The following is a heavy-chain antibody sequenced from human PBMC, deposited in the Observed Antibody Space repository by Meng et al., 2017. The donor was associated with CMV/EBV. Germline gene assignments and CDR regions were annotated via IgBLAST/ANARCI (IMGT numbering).Heavy chain of an antibody. J-gene: IGHJ6*02. CDR1: GFTFSSYA. V-gene: IGHV3-30-3*01. D-gene: IGHD2-2*02. CDR2: ISYDGSNK. Sequence: GGSLRLSCAASGFTFSSYAMHWVRQAPGKGLEWVAVISYDGSNKYYADSVKGRFTISRDNSKNTLYLQMNSLRAEDTAVYYCAGDGVPAAIYYYYGMDVWGQGTTVTVSS. CDR3: AGDGVPAAIYYYYGMDV.